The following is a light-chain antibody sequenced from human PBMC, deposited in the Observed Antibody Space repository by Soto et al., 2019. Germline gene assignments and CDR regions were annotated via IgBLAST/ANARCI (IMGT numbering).Light chain of an antibody. Sequence: AIQLTQSPSSLSASVGDRVTITCRASQGVSSSLAWYQQKPGTAPKLLIYDASDLETGVPSRFSGSGSGTDFTLTISSLQPEDFATYYCHQFNNYPLPFGQGTRLEIK. CDR3: HQFNNYPLP. CDR2: DAS. CDR1: QGVSSS. V-gene: IGKV1D-13*01. J-gene: IGKJ5*01.